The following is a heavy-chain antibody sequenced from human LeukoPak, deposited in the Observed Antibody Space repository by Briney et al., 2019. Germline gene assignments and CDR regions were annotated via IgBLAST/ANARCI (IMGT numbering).Heavy chain of an antibody. J-gene: IGHJ4*02. CDR1: GFTFSSYS. Sequence: QPGGSLRLSCAASGFTFSSYSMNWVRQAPGKGLEWVSYISSSSTIYYADSVKGRITISRDNAKNSLYLQMNSLRDEDTAVYYCASGSSGWYPDYWGQGTLVTVSS. V-gene: IGHV3-48*02. CDR2: ISSSSTI. CDR3: ASGSSGWYPDY. D-gene: IGHD6-19*01.